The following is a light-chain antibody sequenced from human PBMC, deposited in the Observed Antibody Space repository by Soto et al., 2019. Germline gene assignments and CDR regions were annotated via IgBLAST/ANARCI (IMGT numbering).Light chain of an antibody. CDR1: SSNIGSNT. V-gene: IGLV1-44*01. CDR2: NNN. J-gene: IGLJ2*01. Sequence: QSVLTQPPSASGTPGQRVTLSCSGSSSNIGSNTVNWYQQFPGTAPKLLMSNNNQRPSGVPDRFSGSKSGTSASLAISGLQSEDEADYYCAAWDGSLKGVVFGGGTKLTVL. CDR3: AAWDGSLKGVV.